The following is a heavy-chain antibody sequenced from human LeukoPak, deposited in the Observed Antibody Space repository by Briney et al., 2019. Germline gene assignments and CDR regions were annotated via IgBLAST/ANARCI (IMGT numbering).Heavy chain of an antibody. CDR1: GFSFSTYW. D-gene: IGHD1-26*01. V-gene: IGHV3-7*05. Sequence: GGSLRLSCAASGFSFSTYWMSWVRQAPGKGLEWVATINQDGSDKYYVDSVKGRFTFSRDNAKNSLYLQMNSLRAEDTAVYYCARDDPSDVGTLDYWGQGTLVTVSS. CDR2: INQDGSDK. CDR3: ARDDPSDVGTLDY. J-gene: IGHJ4*02.